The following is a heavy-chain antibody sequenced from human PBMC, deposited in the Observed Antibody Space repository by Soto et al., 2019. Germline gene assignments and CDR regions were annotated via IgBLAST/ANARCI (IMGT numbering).Heavy chain of an antibody. CDR2: ISAYNGNR. V-gene: IGHV1-18*01. Sequence: QVQLVQSGAEVKKPGASVKVSCKASGYTFHNYGISWVRQAPGQGLEWMGWISAYNGNRNYAQKVQGRVTMTTDTSTSTAYMELRSLRSDDTAVYYCAKADIAATSDLDVWGQGTTVTVSS. CDR3: AKADIAATSDLDV. D-gene: IGHD5-12*01. J-gene: IGHJ6*02. CDR1: GYTFHNYG.